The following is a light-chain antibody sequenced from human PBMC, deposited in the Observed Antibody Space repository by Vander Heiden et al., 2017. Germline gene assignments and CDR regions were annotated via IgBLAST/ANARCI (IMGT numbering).Light chain of an antibody. V-gene: IGLV1-47*01. J-gene: IGLJ2*01. CDR1: RSNIATNY. Sequence: QSVLTQPPPASGPPGQRVSISCSGSRSNIATNYVYWYQQLTGTAPKLLIYMSSRRPSGVPDRFAGSKSGTSASLAISVLRSEDEADYYCASWDESLSGVVFGGGTKLTVL. CDR3: ASWDESLSGVV. CDR2: MSS.